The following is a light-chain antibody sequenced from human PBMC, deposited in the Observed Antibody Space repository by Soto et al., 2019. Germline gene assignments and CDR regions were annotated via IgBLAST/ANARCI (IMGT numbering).Light chain of an antibody. CDR1: QSVSSNN. CDR3: QQYCRSPK. Sequence: EIVLTQSPGTLSLSPGERATLSCRASQSVSSNNLAWYQQKPGQAPRLLIYGASSRATGIPDRFSGSGSGTDFSLTISRLEPEDFAVYYCQQYCRSPKFGQGTKVEIK. V-gene: IGKV3-20*01. J-gene: IGKJ1*01. CDR2: GAS.